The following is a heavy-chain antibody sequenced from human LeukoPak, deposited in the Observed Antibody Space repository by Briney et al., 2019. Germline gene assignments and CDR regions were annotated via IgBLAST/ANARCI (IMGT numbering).Heavy chain of an antibody. CDR2: ISGSGDST. D-gene: IGHD3-10*01. CDR1: GFTFSSYA. Sequence: GGSLRLSCAASGFTFSSYAMSWVRQAPGKGLEWVSAISGSGDSTYYADSVKGQFTISRDNSKNTLYLQMNSLRAEDTAIYYCAKHISSSGSYYTTFDYWGQGTLVTVSS. V-gene: IGHV3-23*01. J-gene: IGHJ4*02. CDR3: AKHISSSGSYYTTFDY.